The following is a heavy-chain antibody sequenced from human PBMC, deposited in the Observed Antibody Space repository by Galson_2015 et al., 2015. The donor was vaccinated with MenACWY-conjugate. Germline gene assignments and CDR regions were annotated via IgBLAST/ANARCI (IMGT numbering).Heavy chain of an antibody. CDR1: GFTFSSYG. CDR2: ISDNGGST. J-gene: IGHJ4*02. Sequence: SLRLSCAASGFTFSSYGMHWVRQAPGKGLEYVSGISDNGGSTYYADSVKGRFTISRDNSKNTLYLQMSSLRAEDTAVYYCVKGYLCGGDCYFYWGQGTLVTVSS. V-gene: IGHV3-64D*06. D-gene: IGHD2-21*02. CDR3: VKGYLCGGDCYFY.